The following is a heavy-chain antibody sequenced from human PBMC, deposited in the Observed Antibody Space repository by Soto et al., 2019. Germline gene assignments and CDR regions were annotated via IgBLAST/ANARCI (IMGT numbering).Heavy chain of an antibody. CDR2: INHSGST. CDR3: ARVRYYDILTGHRGWFDP. CDR1: GGSFSGYY. D-gene: IGHD3-9*01. J-gene: IGHJ5*02. Sequence: PSETLSLTCAVYGGSFSGYYWSWIRQPPGKGLEWIGEINHSGSTNYNPSLKSRVTISVDTSKNQFSLKLSSVTAADTAVYYCARVRYYDILTGHRGWFDPWGQGTLVTVSS. V-gene: IGHV4-34*01.